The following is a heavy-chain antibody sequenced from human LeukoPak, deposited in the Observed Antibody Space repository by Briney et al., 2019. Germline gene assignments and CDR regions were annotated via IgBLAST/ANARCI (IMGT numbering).Heavy chain of an antibody. V-gene: IGHV6-1*01. CDR3: ARRLTQYDCFDP. CDR1: GDSVSSETVD. J-gene: IGHJ5*02. CDR2: TYYRAKWYN. D-gene: IGHD2-2*01. Sequence: SQTLSLTCVISGDSVSSETVDWHWIRQSPSRGLEWLARTYYRAKWYNAYAVTVKSRITIDPDTSKNQFSLHLNSVTPEDTAVYYCARRLTQYDCFDPWGQGILVTVSS.